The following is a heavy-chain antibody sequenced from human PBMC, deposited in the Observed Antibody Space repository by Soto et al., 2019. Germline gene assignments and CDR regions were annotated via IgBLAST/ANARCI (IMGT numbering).Heavy chain of an antibody. J-gene: IGHJ5*02. CDR1: GYTFTSYA. D-gene: IGHD1-1*01. Sequence: ASVKVSCKASGYTFTSYAMHWVRQAPGQRLEWMGWINAGNGNKKYSQKFQGRVTINRDTSVSTAYMELSSLRFEDTAVYYCARDRELENWVDPWGQGTLVTVSS. CDR3: ARDRELENWVDP. V-gene: IGHV1-3*01. CDR2: INAGNGNK.